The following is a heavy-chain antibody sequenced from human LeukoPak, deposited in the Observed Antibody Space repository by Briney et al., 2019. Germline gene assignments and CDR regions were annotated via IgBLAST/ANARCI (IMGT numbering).Heavy chain of an antibody. Sequence: EASVKVSCKASGYTFTGYYMHWVRQAPGQGLEWMGWIEPNSGDTNYPEKFQDRVTMTSDTSISTAYMELSRLRSDDTAVYYCARDHLLFRQPPNWFDPWGQGTLVTVSS. D-gene: IGHD1-14*01. CDR2: IEPNSGDT. CDR3: ARDHLLFRQPPNWFDP. CDR1: GYTFTGYY. V-gene: IGHV1-2*02. J-gene: IGHJ5*02.